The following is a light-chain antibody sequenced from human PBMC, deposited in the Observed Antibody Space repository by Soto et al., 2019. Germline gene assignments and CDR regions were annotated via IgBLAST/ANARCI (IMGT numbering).Light chain of an antibody. Sequence: QSALTQPASVSGSPGQSITISCTGTSSDVGGYNYVSWYQQHPGKAPKLMIYEVSNRPSGVSNRFSGSKSGNTASLTISGLQAEDEADYYCSSSTSSSTYVFGTVTKLTVL. CDR1: SSDVGGYNY. CDR2: EVS. V-gene: IGLV2-14*01. J-gene: IGLJ1*01. CDR3: SSSTSSSTYV.